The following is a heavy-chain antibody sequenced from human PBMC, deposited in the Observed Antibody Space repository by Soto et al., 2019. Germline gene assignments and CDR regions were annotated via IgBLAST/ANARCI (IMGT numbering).Heavy chain of an antibody. CDR2: SRDKAHSYTT. CDR1: AFTFSDDF. D-gene: IGHD2-21*01. J-gene: IGHJ4*02. Sequence: EVQLVESGGGLVQPGGSLRLSCEVSAFTFSDDFIDWVRQAPGKGLEWVGRSRDKAHSYTTEYAASVKGRFTISRDDSRNSLYLQMTSLKTEATAVYYCARNLAYGGGYTFDYWGQGTLVTVSS. V-gene: IGHV3-72*01. CDR3: ARNLAYGGGYTFDY.